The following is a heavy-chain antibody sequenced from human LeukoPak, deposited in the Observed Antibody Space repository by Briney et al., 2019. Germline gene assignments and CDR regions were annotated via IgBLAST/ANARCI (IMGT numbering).Heavy chain of an antibody. Sequence: SVKVSCKASGYTFTSYGISWVRQAPGQGLEWMGRIIPIFGIANYAQNFQGRLTITAEKSTSIVYMELNTLRSDGTAVYYCARDGGYDPRSYMDVWGKGTTVTVSS. CDR3: ARDGGYDPRSYMDV. CDR1: GYTFTSYG. V-gene: IGHV1-69*04. J-gene: IGHJ6*03. CDR2: IIPIFGIA. D-gene: IGHD3-3*01.